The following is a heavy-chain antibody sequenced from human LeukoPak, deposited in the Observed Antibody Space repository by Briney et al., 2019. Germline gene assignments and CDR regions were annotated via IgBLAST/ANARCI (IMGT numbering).Heavy chain of an antibody. CDR1: ASIFSSSW. CDR2: IKQDGSKK. V-gene: IGHV3-7*03. CDR3: ARDPAYGALDY. Sequence: GGSLRLSCAASASIFSSSWMSWVRQAPGKGLEWVANIKQDGSKKNYVDSVKGRFTISRDNAKNSLFLQMNSLRAEDTAVYYCARDPAYGALDYWGQGTLVTVSS. J-gene: IGHJ4*02. D-gene: IGHD4-17*01.